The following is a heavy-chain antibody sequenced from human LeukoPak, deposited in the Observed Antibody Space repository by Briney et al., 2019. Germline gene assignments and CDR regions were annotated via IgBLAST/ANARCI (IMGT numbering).Heavy chain of an antibody. V-gene: IGHV4-59*01. D-gene: IGHD3-16*01. Sequence: SETRSLTCTVSGGSISSYYWSWIRQPPGKGLEWIGYIYYSGSTNYNPSLKSRVTISVDTSKNQFSLKLSSVTAADTAVYYCARDRGLGHDYWGRGTLVTVSS. CDR2: IYYSGST. J-gene: IGHJ4*02. CDR3: ARDRGLGHDY. CDR1: GGSISSYY.